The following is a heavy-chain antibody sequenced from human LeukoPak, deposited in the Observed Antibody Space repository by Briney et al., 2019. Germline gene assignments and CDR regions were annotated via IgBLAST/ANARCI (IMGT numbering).Heavy chain of an antibody. J-gene: IGHJ6*02. Sequence: SGPTLVNPTQTLTLTCTFSGFSLSTRGVGVGWIRQPPGKALEWLALIYWNDDKRYSPSLKSRLTITKDTSKNQVVLTMTNMDPVDTATYYCAHYHTKRWVYYYYGMDVWGQGTTVTVSS. V-gene: IGHV2-5*01. CDR3: AHYHTKRWVYYYYGMDV. D-gene: IGHD5-24*01. CDR1: GFSLSTRGVG. CDR2: IYWNDDK.